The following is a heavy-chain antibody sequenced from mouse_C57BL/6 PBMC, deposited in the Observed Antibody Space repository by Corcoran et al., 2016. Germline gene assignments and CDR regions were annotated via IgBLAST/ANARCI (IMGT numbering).Heavy chain of an antibody. CDR3: VCVFITTVARYFDV. Sequence: EVQLQQSGPELVKPGASVKISCKASGYTFTDYYMNWVKQSHGKSLEWIGDINPNNGGTSYNQKFKGKATLTVDKSSSTAYMELRSLTSEDSAVYYCVCVFITTVARYFDVWGTGTTVTVSS. CDR1: GYTFTDYY. V-gene: IGHV1-26*01. D-gene: IGHD1-1*01. J-gene: IGHJ1*03. CDR2: INPNNGGT.